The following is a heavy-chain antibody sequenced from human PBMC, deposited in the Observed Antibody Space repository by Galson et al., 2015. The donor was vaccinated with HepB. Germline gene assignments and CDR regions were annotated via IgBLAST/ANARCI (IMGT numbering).Heavy chain of an antibody. Sequence: SLRLSCAASGFTFSSYGMHWVRQAPGKGLEWVAVIWYDGTKKYYADSVKGRFSISRDNSKNMVYLQMDSLRAEDTAVYYCARGGYCSSTKCYARVSLGYWGQGTLVTVSS. CDR1: GFTFSSYG. CDR2: IWYDGTKK. J-gene: IGHJ4*02. V-gene: IGHV3-33*01. CDR3: ARGGYCSSTKCYARVSLGY. D-gene: IGHD2-2*01.